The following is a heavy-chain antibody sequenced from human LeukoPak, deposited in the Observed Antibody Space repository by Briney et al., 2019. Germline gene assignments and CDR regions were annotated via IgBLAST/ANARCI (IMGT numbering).Heavy chain of an antibody. J-gene: IGHJ6*02. D-gene: IGHD2-2*01. CDR3: AGGGLSNIVVVPAARNGMDV. V-gene: IGHV4-34*01. CDR1: GGSFSGYY. Sequence: SETLSLTCAVYGGSFSGYYWSWIRQPPGKGLEWIGEINHSGSTNYNPSLKSRVTISVDTSKNQFSLKLSSVTAADAAVYYCAGGGLSNIVVVPAARNGMDVWGQGTTVTVSS. CDR2: INHSGST.